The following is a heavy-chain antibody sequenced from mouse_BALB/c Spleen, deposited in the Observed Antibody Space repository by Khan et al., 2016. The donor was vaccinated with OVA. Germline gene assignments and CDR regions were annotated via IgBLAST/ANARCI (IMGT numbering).Heavy chain of an antibody. CDR3: VRSGYGSFAY. D-gene: IGHD1-2*01. Sequence: VQLKQSGPELVKPGASVKISCRSSGYTFTDYIMDWVMQSHGKSLEWIGYIYPDNGDTGYNQKFKTKATLTVDISSSIAYMELRSLTSEDAAVYYCVRSGYGSFAYWGQGTLVTVSA. J-gene: IGHJ3*01. CDR2: IYPDNGDT. CDR1: GYTFTDYI. V-gene: IGHV1S29*02.